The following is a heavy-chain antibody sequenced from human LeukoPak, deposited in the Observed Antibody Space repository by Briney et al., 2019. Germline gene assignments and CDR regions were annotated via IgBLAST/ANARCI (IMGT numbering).Heavy chain of an antibody. V-gene: IGHV4-39*01. CDR3: ASRGYSYGSPFDP. Sequence: SETLSLTCTVSGGSISSSSYYWGWLRQPPGKGLEWIGSIYYSGSTYYNPSLKSRVTISVDTSKNQFSLKLSSVTAADTAVYYCASRGYSYGSPFDPWGQGTLVTVSS. D-gene: IGHD5-18*01. CDR1: GGSISSSSYY. CDR2: IYYSGST. J-gene: IGHJ5*02.